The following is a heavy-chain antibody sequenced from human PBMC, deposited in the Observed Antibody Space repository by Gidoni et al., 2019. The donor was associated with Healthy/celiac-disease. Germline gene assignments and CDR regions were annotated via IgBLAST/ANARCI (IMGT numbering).Heavy chain of an antibody. V-gene: IGHV2-26*01. CDR1: GFSPSDARMG. CDR3: ARIPEVTTHWYFDL. CDR2: IFSNDEK. D-gene: IGHD4-17*01. Sequence: QVTLKESGPVLVKPTETLTLTCTVSGFSPSDARMGVSWIRQPPGKALEWLAHIFSNDEKSYSTSLKSRLTISKDTSNSQVVLTMTNMDPVDTATYYCARIPEVTTHWYFDLWGRGTLVTVSS. J-gene: IGHJ2*01.